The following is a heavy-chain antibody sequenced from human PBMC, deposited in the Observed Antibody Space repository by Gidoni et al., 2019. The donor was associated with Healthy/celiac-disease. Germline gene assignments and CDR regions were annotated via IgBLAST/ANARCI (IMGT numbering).Heavy chain of an antibody. J-gene: IGHJ4*02. D-gene: IGHD3-22*01. CDR1: GFTFSSYA. V-gene: IGHV3-30-3*01. CDR3: ASIGGTYYYDSSGYYPWDY. Sequence: QVQLVESGGGVVQPGRSLRLSCAASGFTFSSYAMHWVRQAPGKGLEWVAVISYDGSNKYYADSVKGRFTISRDNSKNTLYLQMNSLRAEDTAVYYCASIGGTYYYDSSGYYPWDYWGQGTLVTVSS. CDR2: ISYDGSNK.